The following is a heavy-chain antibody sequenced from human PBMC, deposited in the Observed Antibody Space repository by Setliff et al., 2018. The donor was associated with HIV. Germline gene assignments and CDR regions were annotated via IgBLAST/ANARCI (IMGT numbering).Heavy chain of an antibody. J-gene: IGHJ4*02. Sequence: PSETLSLTCTASGGSITSTTYYWGLIRQPPGKGLEWIGTIHYTGNTCHNPSLKSRVTISVEASKNQISLKLTAVTAADSAVYYCAREGDGIDFWGQGTLVTVSS. CDR3: AREGDGIDF. D-gene: IGHD2-21*02. CDR2: IHYTGNT. CDR1: GGSITSTTYY. V-gene: IGHV4-39*02.